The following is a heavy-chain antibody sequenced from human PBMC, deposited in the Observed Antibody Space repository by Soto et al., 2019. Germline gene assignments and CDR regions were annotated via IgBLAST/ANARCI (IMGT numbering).Heavy chain of an antibody. CDR2: IYYSGST. V-gene: IGHV4-4*02. CDR3: ARDPGSIAGYDY. Sequence: SETLSLTCAVSGGSISSSNWWSWVRQPPGKGLEWIGYIYYSGSTNYNPSLKSRVTISVDTSKNQFSLKLSSVTAADTAVYYCARDPGSIAGYDYWGQGTLVTVSS. D-gene: IGHD6-6*01. CDR1: GGSISSSNW. J-gene: IGHJ4*02.